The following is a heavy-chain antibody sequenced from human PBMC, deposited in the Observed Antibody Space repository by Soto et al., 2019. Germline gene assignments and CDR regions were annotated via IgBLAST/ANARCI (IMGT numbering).Heavy chain of an antibody. CDR2: ISSSSSTI. CDR3: ARTLRLLEGLLSKGYYREV. Sequence: GGSLRLSCAASGFTFSSYSMNWVRQAPGKGLEWVSYISSSSSTIYYADYVKGRFTISRDNAKNSLYLQMNSLRAEDTAVYYWARTLRLLEGLLSKGYYREVWGKGTTVTV. CDR1: GFTFSSYS. D-gene: IGHD3-3*01. J-gene: IGHJ6*03. V-gene: IGHV3-48*01.